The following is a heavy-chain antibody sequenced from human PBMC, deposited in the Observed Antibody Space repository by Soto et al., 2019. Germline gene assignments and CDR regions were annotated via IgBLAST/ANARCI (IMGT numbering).Heavy chain of an antibody. CDR2: IYHSGST. CDR1: GGSFSGYY. D-gene: IGHD3-22*01. J-gene: IGHJ4*02. Sequence: SETLSLTCAVYGGSFSGYYWSWVRQPPGKGLEWIGEIYHSGSTNYNPSLKSRVTISVDKSKNQFSLKLSSVTAADTAVYYCARLVRSDSSGYLRGFDYWGQGTLVTVSS. CDR3: ARLVRSDSSGYLRGFDY. V-gene: IGHV4-34*01.